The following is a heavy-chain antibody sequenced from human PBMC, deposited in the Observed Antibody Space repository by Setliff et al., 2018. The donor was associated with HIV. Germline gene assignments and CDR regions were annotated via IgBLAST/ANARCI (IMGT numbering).Heavy chain of an antibody. Sequence: PGGSLRLSCAGSGFTFSDAWITWVRQAPGKGLEWLGRIKSKIDGETTDYAAPVKGRFTISRDDSKTTLYLQMNSLKTEDTAVYYCTVYSSSSPYWGQGTLVTVSS. J-gene: IGHJ4*02. D-gene: IGHD6-6*01. V-gene: IGHV3-15*01. CDR3: TVYSSSSPY. CDR1: GFTFSDAW. CDR2: IKSKIDGETT.